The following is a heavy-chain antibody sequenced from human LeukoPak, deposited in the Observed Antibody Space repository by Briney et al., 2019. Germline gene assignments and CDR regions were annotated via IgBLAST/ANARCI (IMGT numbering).Heavy chain of an antibody. J-gene: IGHJ4*02. CDR2: ISGSGGST. CDR1: GFTFSSYA. D-gene: IGHD3-3*01. CDR3: ASATYYDLWSGLPPYFDY. Sequence: PGGSLRLSCAASGFTFSSYAMSWVRQAPGKGLEWVSAISGSGGSTYYADSVKGRFTISRDNSKNTLYLQMNSLRAEDTAVYYCASATYYDLWSGLPPYFDYWGQGTLVTVSS. V-gene: IGHV3-23*01.